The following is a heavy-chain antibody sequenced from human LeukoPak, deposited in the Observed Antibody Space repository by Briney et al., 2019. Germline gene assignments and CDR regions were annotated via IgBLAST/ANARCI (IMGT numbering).Heavy chain of an antibody. J-gene: IGHJ4*02. D-gene: IGHD1-26*01. CDR1: DGSISSYY. CDR3: ARGGSGSYDVGYYFDS. Sequence: SETLSLTCAVSDGSISSYYWNWLRQPPGKGLEWVGFIYYSGYTNYNPSLKSRVTISLDTSKNQFSLKLSSVTAADTAVYYCARGGSGSYDVGYYFDSWGQGTLVTVSS. V-gene: IGHV4-59*01. CDR2: IYYSGYT.